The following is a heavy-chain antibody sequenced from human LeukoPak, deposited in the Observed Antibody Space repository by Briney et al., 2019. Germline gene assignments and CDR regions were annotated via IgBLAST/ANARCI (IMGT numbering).Heavy chain of an antibody. Sequence: GGSLRLSCAASGFTFSSYSMNWVRQAPGKGLEWVSGISGSGGITHYADSVRGRFTISRDNSKNTLYLQMNSLRAEDTAVYYCAKDPTDFDSSGQTYFDYWGQGSLVTVSS. V-gene: IGHV3-23*01. CDR3: AKDPTDFDSSGQTYFDY. CDR2: ISGSGGIT. CDR1: GFTFSSYS. J-gene: IGHJ4*02. D-gene: IGHD3-22*01.